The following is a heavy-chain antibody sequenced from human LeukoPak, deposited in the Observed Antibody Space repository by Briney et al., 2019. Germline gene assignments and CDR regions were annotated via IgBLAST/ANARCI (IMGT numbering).Heavy chain of an antibody. D-gene: IGHD4-17*01. J-gene: IGHJ4*02. CDR2: IYPGDSDT. Sequence: GESLKISCKGSGYSFTSYWIGWVRQMPGKDLEWMGTIYPGDSDTSYSPSFQGQVTISADKSISTAYLQWSSLKASDTAMYYCARRPIYGDLYYFDYWGQGTLVTVSS. CDR3: ARRPIYGDLYYFDY. CDR1: GYSFTSYW. V-gene: IGHV5-51*01.